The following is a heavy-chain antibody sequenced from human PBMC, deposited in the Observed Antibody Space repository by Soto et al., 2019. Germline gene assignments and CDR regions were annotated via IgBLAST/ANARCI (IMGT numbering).Heavy chain of an antibody. D-gene: IGHD6-19*01. Sequence: LSLTCAVYGGSFSGYYWSWIRQPPGKGLEWIGEINHSGSTNYNPSLKSRVTISVDTSKNQFSLKLSSVTAADTAVYYCARSGYSSGWRGFWFDPWGQGTLVTVSS. CDR3: ARSGYSSGWRGFWFDP. CDR1: GGSFSGYY. CDR2: INHSGST. J-gene: IGHJ5*02. V-gene: IGHV4-34*01.